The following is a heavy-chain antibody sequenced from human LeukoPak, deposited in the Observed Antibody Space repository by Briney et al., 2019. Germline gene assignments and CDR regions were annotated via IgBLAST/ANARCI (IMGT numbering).Heavy chain of an antibody. Sequence: ASVKVSCKASGYTFSDYFMHWVRQAPGQGLEWMGWINPNSGGTKYAQKFQGRVTMTRDTSISTDYMELGSLRSDDTAVYYCARGLGLEYCTGGTCYPNLYFDYWGQGTLVTVSS. CDR1: GYTFSDYF. CDR3: ARGLGLEYCTGGTCYPNLYFDY. CDR2: INPNSGGT. D-gene: IGHD2-15*01. V-gene: IGHV1-2*02. J-gene: IGHJ4*02.